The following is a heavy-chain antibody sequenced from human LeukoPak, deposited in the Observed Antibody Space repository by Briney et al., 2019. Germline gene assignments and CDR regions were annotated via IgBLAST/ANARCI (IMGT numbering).Heavy chain of an antibody. J-gene: IGHJ4*02. V-gene: IGHV1-18*01. D-gene: IGHD6-13*01. CDR1: GYTFTSYG. CDR2: ISAYNGNT. Sequence: ASVKVSCKASGYTFTSYGISWVRQAPGQGLEWMGWISAYNGNTNYAQKLQGRVTMTTDTSTSTAYMELRSLRSDDTAVYYCARDEPYSSSWYPSPGFDYWGQGTLVIVSS. CDR3: ARDEPYSSSWYPSPGFDY.